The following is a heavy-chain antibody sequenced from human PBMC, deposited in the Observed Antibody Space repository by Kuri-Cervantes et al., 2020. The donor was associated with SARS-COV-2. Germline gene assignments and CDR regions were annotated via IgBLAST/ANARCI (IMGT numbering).Heavy chain of an antibody. V-gene: IGHV4-61*01. CDR2: IYYSGGT. CDR1: GGSISSSSYY. J-gene: IGHJ6*03. D-gene: IGHD2-2*01. CDR3: ARGYGSTFMDV. Sequence: SETLSLTCTVSGGSISSSSYYWSWIRQPPGKGLEWIGYIYYSGGTNYNPSLKSRVTISVDTSKNQFSLKLSSVTAADTAVYYCARGYGSTFMDVWGKGTTVTVSS.